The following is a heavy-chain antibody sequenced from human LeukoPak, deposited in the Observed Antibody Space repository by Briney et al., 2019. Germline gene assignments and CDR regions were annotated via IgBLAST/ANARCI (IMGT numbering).Heavy chain of an antibody. J-gene: IGHJ1*01. V-gene: IGHV3-23*01. CDR1: GFTFSSYG. D-gene: IGHD3-16*01. CDR2: ISGSGGST. Sequence: GGSLRLSCAASGFTFSSYGMSWVRQAPGKGLEWVSVISGSGGSTYYTASVKGRFTISRDNSKNTLYLQMNSLRAEDTAMYYCAKDDDWGRFNHWGQGTLVTVSS. CDR3: AKDDDWGRFNH.